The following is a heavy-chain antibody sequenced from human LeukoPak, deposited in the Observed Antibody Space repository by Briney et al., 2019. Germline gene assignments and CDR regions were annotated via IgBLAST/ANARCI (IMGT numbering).Heavy chain of an antibody. CDR1: GFTFSSYA. CDR2: ISYDGSNK. D-gene: IGHD2-15*01. Sequence: GGSLRLSCAASGFTFSSYAMHWVRQAPGKGLEWVAVISYDGSNKYYADSVKGRFTISRDNSKNTLYLQMNSLRAEDTAVYYCARAGYCSGGSCDHNWFDPCGQGTLVTVSS. J-gene: IGHJ5*02. CDR3: ARAGYCSGGSCDHNWFDP. V-gene: IGHV3-30-3*01.